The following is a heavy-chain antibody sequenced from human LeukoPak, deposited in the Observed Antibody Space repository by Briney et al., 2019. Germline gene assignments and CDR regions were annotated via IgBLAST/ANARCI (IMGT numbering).Heavy chain of an antibody. CDR2: ISSSSSYI. J-gene: IGHJ6*02. CDR1: GFTFSSYS. V-gene: IGHV3-21*01. D-gene: IGHD4-17*01. Sequence: GGSLRLSCAASGFTFSSYSMNWVRQAPGKGLEWVSSISSSSSYIYYADSVKGRFTISRDNAKNSLYLQMNSLRAEDTAVYYCAREFHGDPLYYYGMDVWGQGTTVTVSS. CDR3: AREFHGDPLYYYGMDV.